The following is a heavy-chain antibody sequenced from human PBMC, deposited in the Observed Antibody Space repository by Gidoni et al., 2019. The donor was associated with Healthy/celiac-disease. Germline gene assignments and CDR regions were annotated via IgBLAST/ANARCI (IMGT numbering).Heavy chain of an antibody. D-gene: IGHD2-21*02. J-gene: IGHJ4*02. CDR3: AKDGPWPYCGGDCYWGFDY. CDR1: GFTFSRYA. Sequence: EVPLLESGGGLVQPGGSLRLSCAASGFTFSRYALRWVRQAPGKGLEWVSAISGSGGSTYYADSVKGRFTISRDNSKNTLYLQMNSLRAEDTAVYYCAKDGPWPYCGGDCYWGFDYWGQGTLVTVSS. CDR2: ISGSGGST. V-gene: IGHV3-23*01.